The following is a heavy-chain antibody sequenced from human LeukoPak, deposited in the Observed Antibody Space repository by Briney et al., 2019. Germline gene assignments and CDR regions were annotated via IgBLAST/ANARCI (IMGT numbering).Heavy chain of an antibody. Sequence: SETLSLTCSVSDVSISSSYWSWIRQPPGKGLEWIGSIYYSGSTYYNPSLKSRVTISVDTSRNQFSLKLSSVTAADTAVYYCARMYGSGSFWGQGTLVTVSS. CDR1: DVSISSSY. V-gene: IGHV4-59*05. CDR2: IYYSGST. D-gene: IGHD3-10*01. CDR3: ARMYGSGSF. J-gene: IGHJ4*02.